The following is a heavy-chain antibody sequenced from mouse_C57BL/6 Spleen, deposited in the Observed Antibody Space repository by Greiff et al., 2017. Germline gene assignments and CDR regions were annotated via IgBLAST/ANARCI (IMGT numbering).Heavy chain of an antibody. CDR1: GFTFSSYA. CDR3: ARCDYGGGAWFAY. V-gene: IGHV5-4*01. D-gene: IGHD2-4*01. CDR2: ISDGGSYI. J-gene: IGHJ3*01. Sequence: EVQVVESGGGLVKPGGSLKLSCAASGFTFSSYAMSWVRQTPEKRLEWVATISDGGSYIYYPDNVKGRFTISRDNAKNNLYLQMSHLKSEDTAMYYCARCDYGGGAWFAYWGQGTLVTVSA.